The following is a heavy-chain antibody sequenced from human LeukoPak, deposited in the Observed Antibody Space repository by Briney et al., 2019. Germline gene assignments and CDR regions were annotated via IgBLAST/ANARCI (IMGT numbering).Heavy chain of an antibody. CDR2: ISSNGGST. CDR1: GFTFSRYA. CDR3: ASEAYGPFTHFDY. J-gene: IGHJ4*02. D-gene: IGHD3-10*01. V-gene: IGHV3-64*01. Sequence: GGSLRLSCAASGFTFSRYAMHWVRQAPGEGLEYVSAISSNGGSTYYANSVKGRFTISRDNSKNTLYLQMNSLRAEDTAVYYCASEAYGPFTHFDYWGQGTLVTVSS.